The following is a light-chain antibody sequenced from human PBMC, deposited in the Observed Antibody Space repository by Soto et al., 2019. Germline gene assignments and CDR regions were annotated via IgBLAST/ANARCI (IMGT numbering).Light chain of an antibody. Sequence: QSVLTQPASVSGSPGQSITISCAGTMRDVGAYNLVSWYQQHPGRAPQLIIYEVRNRPSGISFRFSGSKSGNTASLTISGLQAEDEADYYCSSYAGSNNYVFGTGTKVTVL. CDR1: MRDVGAYNL. V-gene: IGLV2-14*01. J-gene: IGLJ1*01. CDR2: EVR. CDR3: SSYAGSNNYV.